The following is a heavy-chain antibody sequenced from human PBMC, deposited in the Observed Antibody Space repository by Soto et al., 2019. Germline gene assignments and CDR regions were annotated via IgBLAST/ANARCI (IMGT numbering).Heavy chain of an antibody. CDR1: NASITSSGYY. V-gene: IGHV4-31*03. J-gene: IGHJ4*02. D-gene: IGHD1-26*01. CDR3: ARMSGTYYVPDY. Sequence: QVQLQESGPRLVEASQTLSLTCTVSNASITSSGYYWSWVRQPPGKRLEWIGYIYHSGSTFYNPSLQSRLTMSVDTSKNQFSLTLRSVTAADTAVYHCARMSGTYYVPDYWGQGTLVTVSS. CDR2: IYHSGST.